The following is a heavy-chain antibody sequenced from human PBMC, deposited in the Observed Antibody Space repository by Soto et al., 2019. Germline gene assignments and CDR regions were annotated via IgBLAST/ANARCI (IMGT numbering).Heavy chain of an antibody. Sequence: EVQLVESGGGLVKPGGSLRLSCAASGFTFSNAWMNWVRQAPGKGLEWVGRIKSKTDGGTTDYAAPVKGRFTISRDDSKNTLYLQMNSLKTEDTAVYYCTTDKENPIFGVVIIHGVDYWGQGTLVTVSS. CDR2: IKSKTDGGTT. CDR3: TTDKENPIFGVVIIHGVDY. D-gene: IGHD3-3*01. V-gene: IGHV3-15*07. J-gene: IGHJ4*02. CDR1: GFTFSNAW.